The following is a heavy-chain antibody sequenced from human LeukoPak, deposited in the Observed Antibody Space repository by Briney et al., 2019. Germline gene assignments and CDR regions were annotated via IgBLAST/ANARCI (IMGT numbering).Heavy chain of an antibody. CDR1: GFTVNTNY. D-gene: IGHD1-26*01. Sequence: GGSLRLSCAASGFTVNTNYMSWVRQAPGKGLEWVSVIYSGGGTFYTDSVKGRFTISKDSSRNTLYLQMNSLRAEDTAVYYCEGWERPFDYWGQGTLVTVSS. CDR3: EGWERPFDY. J-gene: IGHJ4*02. V-gene: IGHV3-53*01. CDR2: IYSGGGT.